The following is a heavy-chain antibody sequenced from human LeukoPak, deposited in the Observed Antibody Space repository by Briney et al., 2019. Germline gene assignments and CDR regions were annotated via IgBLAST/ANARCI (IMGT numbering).Heavy chain of an antibody. Sequence: MPGGSLRLSCAASGFTFSSYSMNWVRQAPGKGLEWVSSISSSSSSIYYADSVKGRFTISRDNAKNSLYLQMNSLRAEDTAVYYCARANPPGISFFDYWGQGTLVAVSS. V-gene: IGHV3-21*01. D-gene: IGHD2-15*01. J-gene: IGHJ4*02. CDR2: ISSSSSSI. CDR3: ARANPPGISFFDY. CDR1: GFTFSSYS.